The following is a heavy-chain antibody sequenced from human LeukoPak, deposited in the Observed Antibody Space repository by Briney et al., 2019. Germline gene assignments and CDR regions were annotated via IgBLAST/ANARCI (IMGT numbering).Heavy chain of an antibody. CDR3: ARDRWPYSSSSGTNMDV. J-gene: IGHJ6*03. D-gene: IGHD6-6*01. Sequence: GGSLRLSCAASGFTFSSYSMNWVRQAPGKGLEWVSSISGSSSYIYYADSVKGRFTISRDNAKNSLYLQMNSLRAEDTAVYYCARDRWPYSSSSGTNMDVWGKGTTVTVSS. CDR2: ISGSSSYI. V-gene: IGHV3-21*01. CDR1: GFTFSSYS.